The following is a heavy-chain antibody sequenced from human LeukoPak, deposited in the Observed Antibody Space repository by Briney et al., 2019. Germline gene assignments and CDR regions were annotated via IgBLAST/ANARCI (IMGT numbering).Heavy chain of an antibody. J-gene: IGHJ5*02. Sequence: SETLSLTCTVSGGSISSSSYYWGGIRQPPGKGLEWIGSIYYSGSTYYNPSLKSRVTISVDTSKNQFSLKLSSVTAADTAVYYCARDSNFDPWGQGTLVTVSS. CDR3: ARDSNFDP. D-gene: IGHD3-3*02. CDR1: GGSISSSSYY. CDR2: IYYSGST. V-gene: IGHV4-39*02.